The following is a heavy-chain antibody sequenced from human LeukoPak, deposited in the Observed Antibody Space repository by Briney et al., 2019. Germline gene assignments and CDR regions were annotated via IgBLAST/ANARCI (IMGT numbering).Heavy chain of an antibody. CDR2: IWYDGSNK. J-gene: IGHJ4*02. Sequence: GGSLRLSCAASGFTFSSYGMHWVRQAPGKGLEWVAVIWYDGSNKYYADSVRGRFTISRDNSKNTLYLQMNSLRVEDTAVYYCAKDARDGYKYYFDYWGQGTLVTVSS. CDR3: AKDARDGYKYYFDY. CDR1: GFTFSSYG. D-gene: IGHD5-24*01. V-gene: IGHV3-33*06.